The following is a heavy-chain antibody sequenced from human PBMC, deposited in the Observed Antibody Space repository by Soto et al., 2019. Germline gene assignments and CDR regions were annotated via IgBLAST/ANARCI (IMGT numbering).Heavy chain of an antibody. CDR3: AKYQSRAQYGLDV. V-gene: IGHV3-23*01. J-gene: IGHJ6*04. CDR1: GFPFSMYA. D-gene: IGHD6-6*01. Sequence: VWSLRLSCAASGFPFSMYAMTWVRHAPGKGLEWVSAISGSVDSTYYADSVKGRFTISRDNSKKTVYLEMNSLRVEDTAVYHCAKYQSRAQYGLDVLGKGTTGTVS. CDR2: ISGSVDST.